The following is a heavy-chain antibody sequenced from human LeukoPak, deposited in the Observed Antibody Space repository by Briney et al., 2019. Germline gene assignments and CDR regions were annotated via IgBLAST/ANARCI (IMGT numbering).Heavy chain of an antibody. D-gene: IGHD5-18*01. Sequence: SETLSLACTVSGGSISSSSYYWGWIRQPPGKGLEWIGSIYYSGSTYYNPSLKSRVTISVDTSKNQFSLKLSSVTAADTAVYYCARDGGYSHGYVAPGGSYYFDYWGQGTLVTVSS. CDR1: GGSISSSSYY. CDR2: IYYSGST. V-gene: IGHV4-39*07. CDR3: ARDGGYSHGYVAPGGSYYFDY. J-gene: IGHJ4*02.